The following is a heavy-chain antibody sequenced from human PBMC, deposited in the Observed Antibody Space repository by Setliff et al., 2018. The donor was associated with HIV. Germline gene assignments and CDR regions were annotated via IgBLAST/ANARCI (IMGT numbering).Heavy chain of an antibody. J-gene: IGHJ4*02. D-gene: IGHD6-19*01. CDR1: GFRFRSYG. V-gene: IGHV3-33*08. Sequence: PGGSLRLSCAASGFRFRSYGMHWVRQAPGKGLEWVAIIWFDGNKKYYADSVKGRFTISRENARNSLYLQMNSLRAGDTAVYYCARAVHSGWYYFDYWGQGTLVTVSS. CDR3: ARAVHSGWYYFDY. CDR2: IWFDGNKK.